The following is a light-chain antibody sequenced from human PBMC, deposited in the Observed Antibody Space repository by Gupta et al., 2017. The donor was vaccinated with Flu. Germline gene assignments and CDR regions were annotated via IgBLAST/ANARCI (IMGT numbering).Light chain of an antibody. J-gene: IGLJ3*02. Sequence: QSVLTQPPSASGTPGQMVTISCSGSRSNIGRNTVNWYRQVPGTAPKLLIDTKNQLPSGVTDRGLCYPSGKYASPRTRGLQSEEEADDYCYVWDADLNGLLFGGGTKLTVL. CDR2: TKN. V-gene: IGLV1-44*01. CDR1: RSNIGRNT. CDR3: YVWDADLNGLL.